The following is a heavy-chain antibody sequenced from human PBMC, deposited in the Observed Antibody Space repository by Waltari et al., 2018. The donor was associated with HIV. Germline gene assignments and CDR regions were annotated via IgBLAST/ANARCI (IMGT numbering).Heavy chain of an antibody. J-gene: IGHJ5*02. D-gene: IGHD3-9*01. CDR1: GGSISGSPYY. Sequence: QLQLQESGPGLVKPPETLSLTCTVSGGSISGSPYYWGWIRQPPGKGLEWIGSIYYSGSTYYNPSLKSRVTISVDTSKNQFSLKLSSVTAADTAVYYCATTLNILSGLNWFDPWGQGTLVTVSS. CDR3: ATTLNILSGLNWFDP. V-gene: IGHV4-39*01. CDR2: IYYSGST.